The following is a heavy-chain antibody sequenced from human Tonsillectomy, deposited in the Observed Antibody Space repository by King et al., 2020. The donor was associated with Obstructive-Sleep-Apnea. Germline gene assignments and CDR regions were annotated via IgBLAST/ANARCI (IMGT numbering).Heavy chain of an antibody. V-gene: IGHV3-30*02. CDR2: IRYDGSNK. CDR3: AKDNYDSSGYNWFDP. Sequence: VQLVESGGGVVQPGGSLRLSCAASGFTFSSYGMHWVRQAPGKGLEWVAFIRYDGSNKYYADSVKGRFTISRDNSKNTLYLQMNSLRAEDTAVYYCAKDNYDSSGYNWFDPWGQGTLVTVSS. CDR1: GFTFSSYG. D-gene: IGHD3-22*01. J-gene: IGHJ5*02.